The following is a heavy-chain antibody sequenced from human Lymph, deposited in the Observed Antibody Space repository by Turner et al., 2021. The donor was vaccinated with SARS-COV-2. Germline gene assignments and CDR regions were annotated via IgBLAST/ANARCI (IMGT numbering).Heavy chain of an antibody. D-gene: IGHD3-3*01. Sequence: EVQLVESGGGLVKPGGSLSLPCAASGFTFRSYSMNWVRQAPGKGREWVASIISSSSYIYYTDSVKGRFTISRDNGKNSLFLQMNSLRAEDTAVYYCARSERGRAEFWSGYYPSPLDYWGQGTLVTVSS. CDR1: GFTFRSYS. CDR3: ARSERGRAEFWSGYYPSPLDY. J-gene: IGHJ4*02. V-gene: IGHV3-21*01. CDR2: IISSSSYI.